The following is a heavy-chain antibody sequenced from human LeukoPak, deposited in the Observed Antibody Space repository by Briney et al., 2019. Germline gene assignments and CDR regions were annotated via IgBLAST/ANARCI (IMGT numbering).Heavy chain of an antibody. V-gene: IGHV4-34*01. CDR3: ARFVDTAMVDY. CDR2: IYHSGST. J-gene: IGHJ4*02. Sequence: SETLSLTCAVYGGSFSGYYWSWIRQPPGKGLEWIGYIYHSGSTYYNPSLKSRVTISVDRSKNQFSLKLSSVTAADTAVYYCARFVDTAMVDYWGQGTLVTVSS. CDR1: GGSFSGYY. D-gene: IGHD5-18*01.